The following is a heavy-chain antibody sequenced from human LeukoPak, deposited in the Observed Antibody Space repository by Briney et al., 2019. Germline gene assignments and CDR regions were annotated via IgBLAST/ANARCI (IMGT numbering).Heavy chain of an antibody. D-gene: IGHD2-21*02. CDR3: ARGLFAVVVTGRTFDY. Sequence: PSETLSLTCAVYGGSFSGYYWSWIRQPPGKGLEWIGEINHSGSTNYNPSLKSRVTISVDTSKNQFSLKLSSVTAADTAVYYCARGLFAVVVTGRTFDYWGQGTLVTVSS. CDR1: GGSFSGYY. V-gene: IGHV4-34*01. J-gene: IGHJ4*02. CDR2: INHSGST.